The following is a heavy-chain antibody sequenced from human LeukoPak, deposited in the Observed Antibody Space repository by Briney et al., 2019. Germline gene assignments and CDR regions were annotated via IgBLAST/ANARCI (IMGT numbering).Heavy chain of an antibody. J-gene: IGHJ5*02. CDR2: ISGSDGST. Sequence: PGGSLRLSCAASGFTFSSYAMTWVRQTPGKGLEWVSAISGSDGSTYYADSVKGRFTISRDNSKNTLYLQMNSLRAEDTAVYYCAKGSFSSSPGFDPWGQGTLVTVSS. V-gene: IGHV3-23*01. CDR3: AKGSFSSSPGFDP. D-gene: IGHD6-13*01. CDR1: GFTFSSYA.